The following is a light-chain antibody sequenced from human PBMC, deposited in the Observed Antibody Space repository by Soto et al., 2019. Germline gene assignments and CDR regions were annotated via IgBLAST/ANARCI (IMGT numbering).Light chain of an antibody. CDR1: QAVSSTY. V-gene: IGKV3-20*01. CDR3: HQCGNSWWT. J-gene: IGKJ1*01. CDR2: GAS. Sequence: EVVLTQSPNTLSLSPGESATLSCRASQAVSSTYLVWYQQKPGLAPRLLIYGASSRAPGISDRFSGSGSGTDFTRTISRLEPEDFAVYYCHQCGNSWWTFGEGTKVEIK.